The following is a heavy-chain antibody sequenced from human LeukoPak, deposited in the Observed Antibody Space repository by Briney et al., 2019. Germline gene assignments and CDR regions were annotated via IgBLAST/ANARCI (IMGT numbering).Heavy chain of an antibody. CDR2: INHSGST. V-gene: IGHV4-34*01. D-gene: IGHD3-22*01. CDR1: GGSFSGYC. J-gene: IGHJ4*02. CDR3: ARGEVRWHSYYLTGPDYDY. Sequence: SETLSLTCAVYGGSFSGYCWSWIRQPPGKGLEWIGEINHSGSTNYNPSLKSRVTISVDTSKNQFSLKLSSVTAADTAVYYCARGEVRWHSYYLTGPDYDYWGQGTLVTVSS.